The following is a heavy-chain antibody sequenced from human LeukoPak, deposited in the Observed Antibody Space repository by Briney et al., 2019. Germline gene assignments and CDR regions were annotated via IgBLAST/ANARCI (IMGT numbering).Heavy chain of an antibody. V-gene: IGHV1-18*01. CDR3: ARGYYMDV. J-gene: IGHJ6*03. CDR2: ISAYNGNT. CDR1: GYTFTSYG. Sequence: ASVKVSCTASGYTFTSYGISWVRQAPGQGLEWMGWISAYNGNTNYAQKFQGRVTMTRNTSINTAYMELSSLRSEDTAVYYCARGYYMDVWGKGTTVTISS.